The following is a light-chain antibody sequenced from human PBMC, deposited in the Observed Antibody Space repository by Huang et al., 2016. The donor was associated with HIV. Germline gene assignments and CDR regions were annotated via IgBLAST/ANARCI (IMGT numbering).Light chain of an antibody. CDR3: QQYNDWPPLT. J-gene: IGKJ4*01. CDR1: QGVRTN. V-gene: IGKV3D-15*01. Sequence: VMTQSPASLSASPGARVTLSCRASQGVRTNLAWYQQKPGQAPTLLMFGASTRATGTPPRFSGSGSGTDFTLTITSLQSSDSAIYYCQQYNDWPPLTFGGGTKVGI. CDR2: GAS.